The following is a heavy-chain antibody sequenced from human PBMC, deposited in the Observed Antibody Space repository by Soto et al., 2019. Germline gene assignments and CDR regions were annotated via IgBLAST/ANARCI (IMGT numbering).Heavy chain of an antibody. CDR3: ARLLGSIVVPAAIWADYYYYYGMDV. CDR1: GGTFSSYA. V-gene: IGHV1-69*06. D-gene: IGHD2-2*01. Sequence: AVKVSCKASGGTFSSYAISWVRQAPGQGLEWMGGIIPIFGTANYAQKFQGRVTITADKSTSTAYMELSSLRSEDTAVYYCARLLGSIVVPAAIWADYYYYYGMDVWGQGTTVTVSS. CDR2: IIPIFGTA. J-gene: IGHJ6*02.